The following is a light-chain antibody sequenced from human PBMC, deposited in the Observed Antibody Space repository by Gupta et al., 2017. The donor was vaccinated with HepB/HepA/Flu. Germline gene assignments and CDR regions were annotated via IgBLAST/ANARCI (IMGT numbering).Light chain of an antibody. J-gene: IGKJ2*01. Sequence: IVMTQSPPTLSLSPGETATLSCRASQRVSNNLAWYQKKPGQAPSLLIYGIATRATGIPARFSGSGSGTDFSLTISSLQPEDSAVYYCQQYNNWPPDTFGQGTKVEIK. CDR1: QRVSNN. V-gene: IGKV3-15*01. CDR2: GIA. CDR3: QQYNNWPPDT.